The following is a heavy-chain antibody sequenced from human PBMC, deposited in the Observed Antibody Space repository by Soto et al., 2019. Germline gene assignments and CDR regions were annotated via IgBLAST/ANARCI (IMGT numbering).Heavy chain of an antibody. D-gene: IGHD3-10*01. CDR1: GGYISSYD. CDR3: ARLRGLWFGEREFDY. CDR2: IYYSGST. V-gene: IGHV4-59*08. J-gene: IGHJ4*02. Sequence: PSETLSLTCTVSGGYISSYDWSWIRQPPGKGLEWIGYIYYSGSTNYNPSLKSRVTISVDTSKNQFSLKLSSVTAADTAVYYCARLRGLWFGEREFDYWGQGTLVTVSS.